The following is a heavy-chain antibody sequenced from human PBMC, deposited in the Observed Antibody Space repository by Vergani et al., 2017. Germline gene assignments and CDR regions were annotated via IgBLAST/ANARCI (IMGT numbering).Heavy chain of an antibody. J-gene: IGHJ6*03. V-gene: IGHV1-69*01. D-gene: IGHD5-12*01. CDR2: IIPIFGTA. CDR3: ARDGRYSGCEHHPNYYYYYMDV. Sequence: QVQLVQSGAEVKKPGSSVKVSCKASGGTFSSYAISWVRQAPGQGLEWMGGIIPIFGTANYAQKFQGRVTLTADESTSTAYMELSSLRSEDTAVYYCARDGRYSGCEHHPNYYYYYMDVWGKGTTVTVSS. CDR1: GGTFSSYA.